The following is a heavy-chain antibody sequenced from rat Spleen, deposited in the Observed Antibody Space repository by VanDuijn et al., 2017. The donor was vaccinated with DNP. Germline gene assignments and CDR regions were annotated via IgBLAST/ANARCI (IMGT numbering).Heavy chain of an antibody. CDR3: ARDLIIRDTTSAMDA. Sequence: QVQLKESGPGLVQPSQTLSLTCSVAGFSLTDYNVHWVRQPPGKGLEWMGVIWNFGGTRYHSTLKSRLTITKDTSRSQVFLKLNSLQTEDTATYYCARDLIIRDTTSAMDAWGQGTSVTVSS. D-gene: IGHD4-3*01. J-gene: IGHJ4*01. V-gene: IGHV2-41*01. CDR2: IWNFGGT. CDR1: GFSLTDYN.